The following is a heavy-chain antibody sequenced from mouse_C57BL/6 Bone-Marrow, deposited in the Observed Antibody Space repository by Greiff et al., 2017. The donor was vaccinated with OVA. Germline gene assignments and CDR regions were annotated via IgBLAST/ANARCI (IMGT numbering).Heavy chain of an antibody. J-gene: IGHJ2*01. Sequence: QVQLQQPGAELVMPGASVKLSCKASGYTFTSYWMHWVKQRPGQGLEWIGEIDPSDSYTNYNQKFKGKSTLTVDKSSSTAYMQLSSLTSEDSAVYYCARSVGWLLVFDYWGQGTTLTVSS. CDR2: IDPSDSYT. V-gene: IGHV1-69*01. CDR3: ARSVGWLLVFDY. D-gene: IGHD2-3*01. CDR1: GYTFTSYW.